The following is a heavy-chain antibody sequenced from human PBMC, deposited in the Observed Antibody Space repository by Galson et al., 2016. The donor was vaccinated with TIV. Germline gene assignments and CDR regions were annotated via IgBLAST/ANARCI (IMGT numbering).Heavy chain of an antibody. J-gene: IGHJ6*02. CDR3: ARDRVVDATYYYYYYGMDV. V-gene: IGHV3-66*02. D-gene: IGHD2-15*01. Sequence: SLRLSCAASGLSVSINYMTWVRQAPGKGLEWVSLISDGGNTYYPDSVKGRFTISRDNSKNTLYLQMSSLRVEDTAVYYCARDRVVDATYYYYYYGMDVWGQGTAVTVSS. CDR1: GLSVSINY. CDR2: ISDGGNT.